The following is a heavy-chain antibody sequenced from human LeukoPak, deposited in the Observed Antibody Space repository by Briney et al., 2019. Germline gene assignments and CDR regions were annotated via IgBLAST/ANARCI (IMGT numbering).Heavy chain of an antibody. CDR1: GFTFDDYA. J-gene: IGHJ4*02. CDR2: ISGDGYSP. CDR3: TKELKHGYNYAFDY. V-gene: IGHV3-43*02. Sequence: GGSLRLSCAASGFTFDDYAMHWVRQAPGKGLEWVSLISGDGYSPYYADSVKGRFTISRDNSRNSLYLHMHSLRSEDTAFYYCTKELKHGYNYAFDYGGQGTLVTVSS. D-gene: IGHD5-18*01.